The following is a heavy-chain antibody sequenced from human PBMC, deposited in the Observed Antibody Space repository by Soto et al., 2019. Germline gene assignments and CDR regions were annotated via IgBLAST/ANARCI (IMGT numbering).Heavy chain of an antibody. V-gene: IGHV5-51*01. D-gene: IGHD3-22*01. CDR2: IYPGDSDT. CDR1: GYSFTSYW. CDR3: AKSRTDYYDSSGYDAFDI. J-gene: IGHJ3*02. Sequence: GESLKISCTGSGYSFTSYWIGWVRQMPGKGLEWMGIIYPGDSDTRYSPSFQGQVTISADKSISTAYLQWSSLKASDTAMYYCAKSRTDYYDSSGYDAFDIWGQGTMVTVSS.